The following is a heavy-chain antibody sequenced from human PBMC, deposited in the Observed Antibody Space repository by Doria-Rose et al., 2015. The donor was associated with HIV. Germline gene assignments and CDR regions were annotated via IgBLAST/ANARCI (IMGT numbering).Heavy chain of an antibody. CDR1: GASVSSRGYY. D-gene: IGHD3-3*01. CDR2: TYYTGTS. CDR3: ARMGSYRELDY. Sequence: GASVSSRGYYRNWIRQVPGKGLESLGYTYYTGTSDYSPSLKSRLNMAVDTSKNQFSLKLSFVTVADTAVYYCARMGSYRELDYWGQGALVIVSA. J-gene: IGHJ4*02. V-gene: IGHV4-31*02.